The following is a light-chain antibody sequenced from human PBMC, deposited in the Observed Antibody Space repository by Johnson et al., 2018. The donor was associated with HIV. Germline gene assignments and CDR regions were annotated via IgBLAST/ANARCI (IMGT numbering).Light chain of an antibody. J-gene: IGLJ1*01. V-gene: IGLV1-51*02. Sequence: QSVLTQPPSVSAAPGQRVTISCSGTSSTFGNSYISWYQLLPGSPPKLLIFKNNERPSGIPDRFSGSKSGTSATLDIPGLQTGDEADYYCATWDTSLSAGGVFGTGTKVTVL. CDR1: SSTFGNSY. CDR2: KNN. CDR3: ATWDTSLSAGGV.